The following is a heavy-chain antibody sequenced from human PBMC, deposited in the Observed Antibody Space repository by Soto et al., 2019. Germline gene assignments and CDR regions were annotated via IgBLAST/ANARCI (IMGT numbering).Heavy chain of an antibody. CDR1: GLTFSSCA. V-gene: IGHV3-23*01. CDR2: VSIGGST. Sequence: PGGSLRLSCAASGLTFSSCAMGWVRQGPGKGLEWVAVVSIGGSTHYADSVRGRFTISRDNSKNTLSLQMNSLTAEDTAVYFCAKRRGAGGHFDYWGQGALVTVSS. CDR3: AKRRGAGGHFDY. J-gene: IGHJ4*02. D-gene: IGHD2-15*01.